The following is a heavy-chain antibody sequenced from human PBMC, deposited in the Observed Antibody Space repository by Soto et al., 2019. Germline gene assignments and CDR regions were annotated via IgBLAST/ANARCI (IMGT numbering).Heavy chain of an antibody. CDR3: ARYAAVGLFDY. CDR2: INPYNGNT. CDR1: GYTFTSYG. D-gene: IGHD1-26*01. Sequence: QVQLVQSGAEVKKHGASVKVSCKDSGYTFTSYGISWVRQAPGQGLEWMGWINPYNGNTKYAQKLQGRVTMTTDTSTSTAYMELRILRSDDTAVYYWARYAAVGLFDYWGQGTLVTVSS. J-gene: IGHJ4*02. V-gene: IGHV1-18*01.